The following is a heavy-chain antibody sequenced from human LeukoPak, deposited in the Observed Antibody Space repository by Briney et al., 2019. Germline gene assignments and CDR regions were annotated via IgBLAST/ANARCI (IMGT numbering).Heavy chain of an antibody. CDR2: IYPGDSDT. CDR3: ARCTVLPSAPNSMIWYFDL. J-gene: IGHJ2*01. Sequence: GESLKISCKGSGYSFTNYWIGWVRQMPGQGLEWMGIIYPGDSDTRYSPSFQGQVTISADRSISTAYLQRSSLKASDTAMYYCARCTVLPSAPNSMIWYFDLWGRGILVTVSS. V-gene: IGHV5-51*01. D-gene: IGHD4-11*01. CDR1: GYSFTNYW.